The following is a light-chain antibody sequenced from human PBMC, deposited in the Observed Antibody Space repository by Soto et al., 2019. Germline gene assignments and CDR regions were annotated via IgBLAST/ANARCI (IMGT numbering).Light chain of an antibody. Sequence: EIVMTQSPATLSVSPGERATLSCRASQSISSNLAWYQQKPGQAPRLLMFRTSSRATGFPARFSGSGSGTDFNLTISRLKSEDFGVYYCQQYNNWPRATFGGGTKVEIK. J-gene: IGKJ4*01. CDR3: QQYNNWPRAT. V-gene: IGKV3-15*01. CDR1: QSISSN. CDR2: RTS.